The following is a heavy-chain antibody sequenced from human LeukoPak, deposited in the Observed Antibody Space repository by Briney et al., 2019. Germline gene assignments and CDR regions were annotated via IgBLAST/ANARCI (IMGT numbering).Heavy chain of an antibody. CDR1: GGSISSSSYY. CDR2: IYYSGST. D-gene: IGHD4-23*01. CDR3: ARLDGGHGISDY. Sequence: SETLSLTCTVSGGSISSSSYYWGWIRQPPGKGLEWIGSIYYSGSTYYNPSLKSRVTISVDTSKNQFSLKLSSVTAADTAVYYCARLDGGHGISDYWGQGTLVTVSS. J-gene: IGHJ4*02. V-gene: IGHV4-39*01.